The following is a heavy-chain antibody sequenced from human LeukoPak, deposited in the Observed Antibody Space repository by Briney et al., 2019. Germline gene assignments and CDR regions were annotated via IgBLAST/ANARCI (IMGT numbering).Heavy chain of an antibody. CDR1: GGSISSGSYY. D-gene: IGHD1-26*01. CDR3: ARVSGSYRWYFDY. J-gene: IGHJ4*02. Sequence: SETLSLTCTVSGGSISSGSYYWSWIRQPAGKGLEWIGRIYTSGGTNYNPSLKSRVTISVDTSKNQFSLKLSSVTAADTAVYYCARVSGSYRWYFDYWGQGTLVTVSS. CDR2: IYTSGGT. V-gene: IGHV4-61*02.